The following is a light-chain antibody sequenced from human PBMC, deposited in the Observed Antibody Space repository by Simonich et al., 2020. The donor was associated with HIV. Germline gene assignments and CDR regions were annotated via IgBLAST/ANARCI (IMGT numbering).Light chain of an antibody. J-gene: IGKJ2*01. V-gene: IGKV2-28*01. Sequence: DIVMTQSPLSLPVTPGEQASISCRSSQSLLHSNGYNYLDWFLQKPGQSPQLLIYLGSNRASGVPDRISGRGSGTDFTLKISRVEAEDVGVHYCMQALQTPMYTFGQGTKLEIK. CDR2: LGS. CDR3: MQALQTPMYT. CDR1: QSLLHSNGYNY.